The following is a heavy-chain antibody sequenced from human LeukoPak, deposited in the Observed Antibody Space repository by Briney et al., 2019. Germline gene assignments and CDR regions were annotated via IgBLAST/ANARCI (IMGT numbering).Heavy chain of an antibody. V-gene: IGHV3-64*02. CDR2: ISINGVNT. CDR3: ANLPSAPLYSSGWYVDY. J-gene: IGHJ4*02. D-gene: IGHD6-19*01. CDR1: GFTFSSHA. Sequence: GGSLRLSCAASGFTFSSHAMHWVRQAPGKGPEYVSTISINGVNTYYADSVKGRFTISRDNSKNTLYLQMNSLRAEDTAVYYCANLPSAPLYSSGWYVDYWGQGTLVTASS.